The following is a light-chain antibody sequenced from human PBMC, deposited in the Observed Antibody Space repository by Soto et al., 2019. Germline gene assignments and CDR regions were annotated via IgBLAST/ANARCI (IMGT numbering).Light chain of an antibody. J-gene: IGKJ5*01. CDR3: QQSYNTPPIT. CDR1: QSISTF. CDR2: AAS. Sequence: DIQMTQSPSSLSASVGDRVTITCRASQSISTFLNWYQQKPGKPPNLLIYAASNLQSGVPSRFSGGGSGTDFTLTISTLQPEDFATYYCQQSYNTPPITFGQGTRLDIK. V-gene: IGKV1-39*01.